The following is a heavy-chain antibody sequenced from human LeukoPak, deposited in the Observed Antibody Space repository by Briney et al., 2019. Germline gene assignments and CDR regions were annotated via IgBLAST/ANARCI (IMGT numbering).Heavy chain of an antibody. J-gene: IGHJ3*02. CDR2: MSSSSSYI. CDR3: ATPEGQRAFDI. Sequence: GGSLRLSCAASGFTFSSYSMNWVRQAPGKGLEWVSSMSSSSSYIYYADSVKGRFTISRDNAKNSLYLQMNSLRAEDTAVYYCATPEGQRAFDIWGQGTMVTVSS. CDR1: GFTFSSYS. D-gene: IGHD6-25*01. V-gene: IGHV3-21*01.